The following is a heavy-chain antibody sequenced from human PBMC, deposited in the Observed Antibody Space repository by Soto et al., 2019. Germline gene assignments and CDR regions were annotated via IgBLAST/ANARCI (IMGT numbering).Heavy chain of an antibody. Sequence: QVQLVQSGAEVKKPGASVKVSCKASGYTFTSYGISWVRQAPGQGLEWMGWISAYNGNTNYAQKLQGRVTMTTDTSXXTAYMELRSLRSDDTAVYYCARDPLTVTKEGHFDYWGQGTLVTVSS. V-gene: IGHV1-18*01. CDR2: ISAYNGNT. CDR1: GYTFTSYG. J-gene: IGHJ4*02. CDR3: ARDPLTVTKEGHFDY. D-gene: IGHD4-17*01.